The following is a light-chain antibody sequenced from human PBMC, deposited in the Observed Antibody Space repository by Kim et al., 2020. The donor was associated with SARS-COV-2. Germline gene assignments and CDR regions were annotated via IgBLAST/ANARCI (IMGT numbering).Light chain of an antibody. CDR1: DIGSKS. V-gene: IGLV3-21*04. Sequence: ATGETARITCGVYDIGSKSVPWYQERPGQAPQMVIYYNSDRPSGIPERVSGSYSGNAATLTISRVEAGDEADYYCQVWDRSSDHVVFGGGTQLTVL. CDR2: YNS. J-gene: IGLJ2*01. CDR3: QVWDRSSDHVV.